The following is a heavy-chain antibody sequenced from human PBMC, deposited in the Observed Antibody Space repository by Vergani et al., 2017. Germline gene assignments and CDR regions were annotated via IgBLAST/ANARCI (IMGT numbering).Heavy chain of an antibody. CDR3: AKDPGAMVRGVIDY. J-gene: IGHJ4*02. CDR2: ISWNSGSI. V-gene: IGHV3-9*01. CDR1: GFTFDDYA. Sequence: EVQLVESGGGLVQPGRSLRLSCAASGFTFDDYAMHWVRHAPGKGLEWVSGISWNSGSIGYADSVKGRFTISRDNAKNSLYLQMNSLRAEDTALYYCAKDPGAMVRGVIDYWGQGTLVTVSS. D-gene: IGHD3-10*01.